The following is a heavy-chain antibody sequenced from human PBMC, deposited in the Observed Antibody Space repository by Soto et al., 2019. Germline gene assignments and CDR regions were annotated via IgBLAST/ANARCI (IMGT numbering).Heavy chain of an antibody. D-gene: IGHD4-17*01. CDR1: GFTFSIYW. CDR3: ARVSGDYGDWYFDL. V-gene: IGHV3-74*01. Sequence: EVQLVESGGGLVQPGGSLRLSCSASGFTFSIYWMHWVRQAPGKGLVWVSRINSDGSSTSYADSVKGRFTISRDNAKNTLYLQMNSLRAEDTAVYYCARVSGDYGDWYFDLGGRGTLVTVSS. J-gene: IGHJ2*01. CDR2: INSDGSST.